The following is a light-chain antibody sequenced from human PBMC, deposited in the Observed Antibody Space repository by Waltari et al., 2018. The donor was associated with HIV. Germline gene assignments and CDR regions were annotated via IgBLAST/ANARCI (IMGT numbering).Light chain of an antibody. Sequence: QSALTQPASVSGSPGQSITISCPGTRSDVGSYNLVSWYQQHPGKAPKRMIYEVSKRPSGVSNRFSGSKSGNTASLTISGLQAEDEADYYCCSYAGSSTLFGGGTKLTVL. CDR3: CSYAGSSTL. V-gene: IGLV2-23*02. J-gene: IGLJ3*02. CDR2: EVS. CDR1: RSDVGSYNL.